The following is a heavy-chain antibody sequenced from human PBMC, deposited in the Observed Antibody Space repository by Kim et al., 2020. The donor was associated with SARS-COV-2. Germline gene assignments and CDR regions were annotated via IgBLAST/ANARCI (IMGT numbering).Heavy chain of an antibody. J-gene: IGHJ6*02. Sequence: DSGKGRFTISRDNSRSTLSLEMNSLRADDTAVYYCAATVTPRSYENGMDVWGQGTTVTVSS. D-gene: IGHD4-17*01. CDR3: AATVTPRSYENGMDV. V-gene: IGHV3-23*01.